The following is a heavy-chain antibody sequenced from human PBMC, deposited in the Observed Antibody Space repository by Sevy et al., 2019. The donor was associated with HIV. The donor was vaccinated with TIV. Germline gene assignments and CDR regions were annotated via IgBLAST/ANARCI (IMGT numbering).Heavy chain of an antibody. CDR2: IDHSGRS. D-gene: IGHD4-17*01. Sequence: SETLSLTCAVYDESFSNYYWSWIRLSPGKGLESIGEIDHSGRSDYNPSLKSRVTMSVDTSKNQFSLKLTSVTAAETAVYYCARGPKPLRSDYGDYRGVGYYFDSWGQGTLVTVSS. V-gene: IGHV4-34*01. CDR3: ARGPKPLRSDYGDYRGVGYYFDS. CDR1: DESFSNYY. J-gene: IGHJ4*02.